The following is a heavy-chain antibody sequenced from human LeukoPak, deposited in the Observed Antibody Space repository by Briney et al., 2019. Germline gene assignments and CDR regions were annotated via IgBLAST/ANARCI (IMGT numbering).Heavy chain of an antibody. D-gene: IGHD5-18*01. CDR3: ARSWIQSYYFDY. J-gene: IGHJ4*02. Sequence: GRSLRLSCAASGSTFSSYGMHWVRQAPGKGLEWVAVIWYDGSNKYYADSVKGRFTISRDNSKNTLYLQMNSLRAEDTAVYYCARSWIQSYYFDYWGQGTLVTVSS. CDR2: IWYDGSNK. V-gene: IGHV3-33*01. CDR1: GSTFSSYG.